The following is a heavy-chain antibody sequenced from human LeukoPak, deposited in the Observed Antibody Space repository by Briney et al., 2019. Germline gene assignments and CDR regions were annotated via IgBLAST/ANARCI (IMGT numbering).Heavy chain of an antibody. CDR2: IYYSGST. V-gene: IGHV4-30-4*08. CDR3: ARAERNAFDI. CDR1: GGSISSGDYY. Sequence: SETLSLTCTVSGGSISSGDYYWSWIRQPPGKGLEWIGYIYYSGSTYYNPSPKSRVTISVDTSKNQFSLKLSSVTAADTAVYYCARAERNAFDIWGQGTMVTVSS. D-gene: IGHD1-1*01. J-gene: IGHJ3*02.